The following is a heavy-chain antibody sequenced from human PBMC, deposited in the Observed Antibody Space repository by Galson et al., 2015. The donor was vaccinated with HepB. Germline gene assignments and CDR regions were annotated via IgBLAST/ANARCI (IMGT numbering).Heavy chain of an antibody. CDR3: ARDGDRDCSSTSCYVFGYYYYGMDV. CDR1: GYTFTGYY. Sequence: SVKVSCKASGYTFTGYYMHWVRQAPGQGLEWMGWINPKSGGTNYAQKFQGWVTMTRDTSISTAYMELSRLRSDDTAVYYCARDGDRDCSSTSCYVFGYYYYGMDVWGQGTTVTVSS. CDR2: INPKSGGT. J-gene: IGHJ6*02. V-gene: IGHV1-2*04. D-gene: IGHD2-2*01.